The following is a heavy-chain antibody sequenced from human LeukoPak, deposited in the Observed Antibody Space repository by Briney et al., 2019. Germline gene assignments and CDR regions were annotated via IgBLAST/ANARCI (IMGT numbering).Heavy chain of an antibody. Sequence: PSETLSLTCAVSGYSISSGYYWGWIRPPPGKGLEWIGSIYHSGSTYYNPSLKSRVTISVDTSKNQFSLKLSSVTAADTAVYYCARYYDFWSGYHRQGDAFDIWGQGTMVTVSS. CDR2: IYHSGST. V-gene: IGHV4-38-2*01. CDR1: GYSISSGYY. CDR3: ARYYDFWSGYHRQGDAFDI. J-gene: IGHJ3*02. D-gene: IGHD3-3*01.